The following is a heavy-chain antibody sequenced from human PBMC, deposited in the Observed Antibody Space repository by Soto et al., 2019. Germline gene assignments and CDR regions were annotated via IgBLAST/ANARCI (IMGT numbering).Heavy chain of an antibody. D-gene: IGHD3-3*01. CDR3: ARGQYDFFNWFDP. V-gene: IGHV4-61*01. Sequence: SETLSLTCTVSGGSVSSGSYYWSWIRQPPGKGLEWIGYIYYSGSTNYNPSLKSRVTISVDTSKNQFSLKLSSVTAADTAVYYCARGQYDFFNWFDPWGHGTLVTDSS. CDR2: IYYSGST. CDR1: GGSVSSGSYY. J-gene: IGHJ5*02.